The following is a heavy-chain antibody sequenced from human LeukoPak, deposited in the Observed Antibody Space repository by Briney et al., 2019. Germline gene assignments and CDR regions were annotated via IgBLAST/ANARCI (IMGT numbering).Heavy chain of an antibody. CDR3: VRDNPRCCGVVPANIDDY. Sequence: GGSLRHSCAASGFTISRDSMNWVRQAPGKGLEWISYISYDSAIKYYADSVRGRFTISRDNAKNSLYLQMHSLSAEDTAVYYCVRDNPRCCGVVPANIDDYWGQGTLVTVSS. J-gene: IGHJ4*02. CDR1: GFTISRDS. D-gene: IGHD2-15*01. V-gene: IGHV3-48*01. CDR2: ISYDSAIK.